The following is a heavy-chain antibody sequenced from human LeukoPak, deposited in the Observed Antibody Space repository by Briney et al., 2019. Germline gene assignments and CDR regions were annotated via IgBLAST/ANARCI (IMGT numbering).Heavy chain of an antibody. CDR3: ARGGPSTDYSDGSGYYPDAFDT. J-gene: IGHJ3*02. CDR2: ISGSGGST. Sequence: PGGTLRLSCAASGLTFSSYGMSWVRQAPGKGLEWVSAISGSGGSTYYADSVKGRFTISRDNSKNTLYLQMNSLRAEDTAVYYCARGGPSTDYSDGSGYYPDAFDTWGQGTRVTVSS. V-gene: IGHV3-23*01. D-gene: IGHD3-22*01. CDR1: GLTFSSYG.